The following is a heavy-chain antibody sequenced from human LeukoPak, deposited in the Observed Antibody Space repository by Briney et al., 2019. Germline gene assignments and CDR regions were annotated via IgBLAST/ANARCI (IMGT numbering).Heavy chain of an antibody. Sequence: GGSLRLSCAASGFTFSDYYMGWIRQAPGKGLEWVSYISSSGSTIYYADSVKGRFAISRDNAKNSLCLQMNSLRAEDTAVYYCARGFRRGYSYGYNFDYWGQGTLVTVSS. CDR1: GFTFSDYY. CDR3: ARGFRRGYSYGYNFDY. CDR2: ISSSGSTI. D-gene: IGHD5-18*01. J-gene: IGHJ4*02. V-gene: IGHV3-11*04.